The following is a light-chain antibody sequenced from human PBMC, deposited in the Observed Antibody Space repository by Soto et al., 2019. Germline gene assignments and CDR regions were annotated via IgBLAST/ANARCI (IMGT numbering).Light chain of an antibody. CDR1: QSISSW. CDR3: PQYNSYSWT. J-gene: IGKJ1*01. CDR2: KAS. Sequence: DIQMTQSPSTLSASVGDRVTITCRASQSISSWLAWYQQKPGKAPKLLIYKASSLESGVPSRFSGSGSGTDYTLTISSLQTTDFATYYCPQYNSYSWTFGQGSKVEIK. V-gene: IGKV1-5*03.